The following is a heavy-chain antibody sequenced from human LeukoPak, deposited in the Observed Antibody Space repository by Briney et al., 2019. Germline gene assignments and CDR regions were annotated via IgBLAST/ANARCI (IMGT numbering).Heavy chain of an antibody. CDR2: IYPGDSDT. CDR1: GYTFTTYW. Sequence: GESLKFSCQGSGYTFTTYWIGWVCQMPGKGLKWMGIIYPGDSDTRYSPSFQGQVTISADKSISTAYLQWSSLKASDTAMYYCARYPEGNYYYYGMDVWGQGTTVTVSS. CDR3: ARYPEGNYYYYGMDV. V-gene: IGHV5-51*01. D-gene: IGHD3-10*01. J-gene: IGHJ6*02.